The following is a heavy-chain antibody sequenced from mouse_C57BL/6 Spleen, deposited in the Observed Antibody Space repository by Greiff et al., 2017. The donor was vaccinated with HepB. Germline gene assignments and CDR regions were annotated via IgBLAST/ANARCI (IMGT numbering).Heavy chain of an antibody. Sequence: QVQLQQPGTELVKPGASVKLSCKASGYTFTSYWMHWVKQRPGQGLEWIGNINPSNGGTNYNEKFKSKATLTVDKSSSTAYMQLSSLTSEDSAVYYCARGGFYYGTHWYFEVWGTGTTVTVSS. D-gene: IGHD1-1*01. CDR2: INPSNGGT. J-gene: IGHJ1*03. CDR1: GYTFTSYW. CDR3: ARGGFYYGTHWYFEV. V-gene: IGHV1-53*01.